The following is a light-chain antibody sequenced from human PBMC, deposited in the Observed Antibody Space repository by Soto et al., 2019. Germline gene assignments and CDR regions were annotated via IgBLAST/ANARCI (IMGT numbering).Light chain of an antibody. Sequence: EIVLTQSPGTLSLSPGEGATLSCRASQSVSSSYLAWYQQKPGQAPRLLIYGVSSRATGIPDRFSGSGSGTDFTLTISRLEPEDFAVYYCQQYGTSPLTFGGGTKVEIK. CDR1: QSVSSSY. CDR3: QQYGTSPLT. J-gene: IGKJ4*01. V-gene: IGKV3-20*01. CDR2: GVS.